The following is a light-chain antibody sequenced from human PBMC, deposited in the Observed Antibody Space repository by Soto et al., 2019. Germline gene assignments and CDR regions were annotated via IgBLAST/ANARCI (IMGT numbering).Light chain of an antibody. CDR3: HQRQSWPRT. J-gene: IGKJ1*01. V-gene: IGKV3-20*01. CDR2: GAS. Sequence: EIVLAQSPGTLSLSPGERATLSCRASQSVSSSSLAWYQQKPGQAPRLVIYGASSRATGIPDRFSGSGSGTDFTLTISDVEPEDFAVYYCHQRQSWPRTFGQGTKVDIK. CDR1: QSVSSSS.